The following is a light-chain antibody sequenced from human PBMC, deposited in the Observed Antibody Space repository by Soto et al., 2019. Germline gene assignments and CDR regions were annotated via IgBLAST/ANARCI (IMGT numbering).Light chain of an antibody. CDR2: DAS. V-gene: IGKV3-11*01. CDR3: QQRSDWPLT. Sequence: EIFFAHYHATPSFALWEIATLSSRASQSVSSYLAWYQQKPGQAPRLLIYDASNRATGIPARFSGSGSGTDFTLTISSLEPEDFAVYYCQQRSDWPLTFGGGTKVDIK. CDR1: QSVSSY. J-gene: IGKJ4*01.